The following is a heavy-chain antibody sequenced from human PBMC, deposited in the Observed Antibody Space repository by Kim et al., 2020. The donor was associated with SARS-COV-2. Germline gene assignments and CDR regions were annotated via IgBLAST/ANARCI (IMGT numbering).Heavy chain of an antibody. CDR1: GFTFSSYD. V-gene: IGHV3-13*01. CDR2: IGTAGDT. CDR3: ARGGYDPYYYGMDV. J-gene: IGHJ6*02. Sequence: GGSLRLSCAASGFTFSSYDMHWVRLATGKGLEWVSAIGTAGDTYYPGSVKGRFTISRENAKNSLYLQMNSLRAGDTAVYYCARGGYDPYYYGMDVWGQGTTVTVSS. D-gene: IGHD5-12*01.